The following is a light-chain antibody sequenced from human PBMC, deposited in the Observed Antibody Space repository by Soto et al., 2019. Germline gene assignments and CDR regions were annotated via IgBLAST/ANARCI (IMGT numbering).Light chain of an antibody. Sequence: DIQMTQSPSSLSASVGGRVTITCRASQSISSSLNWYQQKPGKAPNLLIYAASILQGGVPSRSSGSGSGTDFTLTISSLQLEDFAVYYCQQSYNTPYTIGQGTTLEIK. V-gene: IGKV1-39*01. CDR3: QQSYNTPYT. J-gene: IGKJ2*01. CDR2: AAS. CDR1: QSISSS.